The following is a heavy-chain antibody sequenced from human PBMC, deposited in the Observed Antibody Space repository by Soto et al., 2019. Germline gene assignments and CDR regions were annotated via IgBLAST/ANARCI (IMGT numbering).Heavy chain of an antibody. CDR2: INKDGGEK. V-gene: IGHV3-7*03. J-gene: IGHJ4*02. CDR1: GFSFSDYL. D-gene: IGHD6-19*01. CDR3: ARDGGGSGWFY. Sequence: PGGSLRLSCAASGFSFSDYLMSWVRQSPGKGLEWVANINKDGGEKHYVDSVKGRFTISRDNAKNSLYLQMNSLRAEDTAVYYCARDGGGSGWFYWGLGTLVTVSS.